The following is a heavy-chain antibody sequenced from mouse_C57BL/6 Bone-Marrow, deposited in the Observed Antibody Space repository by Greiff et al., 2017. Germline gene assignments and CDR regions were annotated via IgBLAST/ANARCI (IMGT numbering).Heavy chain of an antibody. Sequence: VQLQQSGAELVRPGASVKLSCTASGFNIKDDYMHWVKQRPEQGLEWIGWIDPENGDTEYASKFHGKATITAYTSSNPAYRQLSSLTSEYTAVYYCTRYLYCGWSLLYAMDYWGQGTSVTVSS. J-gene: IGHJ4*01. D-gene: IGHD1-1*01. CDR2: IDPENGDT. CDR3: TRYLYCGWSLLYAMDY. CDR1: GFNIKDDY. V-gene: IGHV14-4*01.